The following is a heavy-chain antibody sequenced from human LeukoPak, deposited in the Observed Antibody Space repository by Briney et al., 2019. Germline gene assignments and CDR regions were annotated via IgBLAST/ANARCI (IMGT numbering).Heavy chain of an antibody. CDR2: ISSSGSTI. J-gene: IGHJ4*02. V-gene: IGHV3-48*03. CDR3: ARDQVVYDY. Sequence: GGSLRLSCAASGFTFSSYEMNWVRQAPGKGLEWVSYISSSGSTIYYADSVKSRFTISRDNAKNSLYLQMNSLRAEDTAVYYCARDQVVYDYWGQGTLVTVSS. D-gene: IGHD2-15*01. CDR1: GFTFSSYE.